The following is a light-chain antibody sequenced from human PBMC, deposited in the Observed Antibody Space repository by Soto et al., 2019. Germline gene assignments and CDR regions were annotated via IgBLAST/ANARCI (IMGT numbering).Light chain of an antibody. CDR1: RDIRDF. Sequence: QLTQNTSSLSVSLGDRVTITCQASRDIRDFLNWYQQKPGKAPKLLIFDASNLEEGVPPRFSGSGSGTYFTFSISSLQPEDVATYYCQHYDNLPPYIFGQGTKVYIK. CDR2: DAS. J-gene: IGKJ2*01. CDR3: QHYDNLPPYI. V-gene: IGKV1-33*01.